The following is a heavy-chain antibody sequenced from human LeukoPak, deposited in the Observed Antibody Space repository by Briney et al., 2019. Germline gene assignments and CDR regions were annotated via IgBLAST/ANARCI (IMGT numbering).Heavy chain of an antibody. CDR3: ARAPSEIGGYYPEYFRH. D-gene: IGHD3-22*01. J-gene: IGHJ1*01. CDR1: GFPFSNYR. V-gene: IGHV3-74*01. Sequence: GGSLRLSCAASGFPFSNYRMHWVPQAPGKVVVWVSRIKRGGSTNSADSVKARITNSRDNAKNTVSMQMNSLRAEDTSAYYCARAPSEIGGYYPEYFRHWGQGTLVTVSS. CDR2: IKRGGST.